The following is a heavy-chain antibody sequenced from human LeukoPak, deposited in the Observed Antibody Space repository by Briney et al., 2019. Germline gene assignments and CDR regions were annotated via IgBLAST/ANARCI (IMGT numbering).Heavy chain of an antibody. Sequence: GGSLRLSCTASGFTFGDYAMSWVRQAPGKGPEWVGFIRSKAYGGTTEYAASVKGRFTISRDDSKSIAYLQMNSLKTEDTAVYYCTRGPSYDFWSGYYLGYWGQGTLVTVSS. CDR2: IRSKAYGGTT. V-gene: IGHV3-49*04. CDR3: TRGPSYDFWSGYYLGY. J-gene: IGHJ4*02. CDR1: GFTFGDYA. D-gene: IGHD3-3*01.